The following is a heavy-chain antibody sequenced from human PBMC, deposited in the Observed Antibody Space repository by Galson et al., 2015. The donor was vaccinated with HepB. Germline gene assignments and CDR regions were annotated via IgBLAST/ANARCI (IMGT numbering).Heavy chain of an antibody. CDR2: IYYSGST. V-gene: IGHV4-59*01. CDR1: GGSISSYY. CDR3: ARSLAEDYGDYDWYFDL. D-gene: IGHD4-17*01. Sequence: ETLSLTCTVSGGSISSYYWSWIRQPPGKGLEWIGYIYYSGSTNYNPSLKSRVTISVDTSKNQFSLKLSSVTAADTAVYYCARSLAEDYGDYDWYFDLWGRGTLVTVSS. J-gene: IGHJ2*01.